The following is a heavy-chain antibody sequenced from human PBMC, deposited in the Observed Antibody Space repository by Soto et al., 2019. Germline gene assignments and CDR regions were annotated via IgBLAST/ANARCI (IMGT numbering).Heavy chain of an antibody. CDR1: GYTFTSYG. CDR3: ARDAAVGLFDY. D-gene: IGHD1-26*01. V-gene: IGHV1-18*01. Sequence: QVQLVQSGAEVKKPGASVKVSCKASGYTFTSYGISWVRQAPGQGLEWMGWISAYNGNTNYAQKLQGRVTMTTATATSTDDMELRRLRSDDTAVYYCARDAAVGLFDYWGQGTLVTVSS. CDR2: ISAYNGNT. J-gene: IGHJ4*02.